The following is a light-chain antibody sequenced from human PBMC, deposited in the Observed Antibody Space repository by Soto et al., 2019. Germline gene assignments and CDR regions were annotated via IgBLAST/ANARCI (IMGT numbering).Light chain of an antibody. J-gene: IGKJ1*01. CDR1: QSLLHSDGYNY. Sequence: DIVMTQSPLSLPVTPGEPASISCRSSQSLLHSDGYNYLNWYLQKPGQSPQLVVYLASSRASGGPDRFSGSGSGTDFTLEISRVEAEDVGVYYYMEVLQTPWTFGKGTKVEIK. CDR2: LAS. CDR3: MEVLQTPWT. V-gene: IGKV2-28*01.